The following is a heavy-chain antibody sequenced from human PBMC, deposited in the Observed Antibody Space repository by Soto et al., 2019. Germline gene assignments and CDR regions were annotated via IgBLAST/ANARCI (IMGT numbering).Heavy chain of an antibody. CDR1: GFTFSSYA. D-gene: IGHD3-22*01. CDR3: AKVFYYYDSSGYYYFDY. CDR2: ISGSGSTI. V-gene: IGHV3-23*01. J-gene: IGHJ4*02. Sequence: PGGSLRLSCAASGFTFSSYAVSWVRQAPGKGPEWISSISGSGSTIYYADSVEGRFTISRDNSKNTLYLQMSSLRAEDTAVYYCAKVFYYYDSSGYYYFDYWRQGTLVTVSS.